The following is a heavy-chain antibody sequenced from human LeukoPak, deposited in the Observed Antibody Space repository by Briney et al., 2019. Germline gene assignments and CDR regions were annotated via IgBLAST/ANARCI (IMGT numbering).Heavy chain of an antibody. CDR2: MNPNSGNT. CDR1: GYTFTSYD. J-gene: IGHJ4*02. V-gene: IGHV1-8*02. Sequence: GASVKVSCKASGYTFTSYDINWVRQATGQGLEWMGWMNPNSGNTGYAQKFQGRVTMTRDTSISTAYMELSRLRSDDTAVYYCARGGSRTTGTWYYFDYWGQGTLVTVSS. CDR3: ARGGSRTTGTWYYFDY. D-gene: IGHD1-1*01.